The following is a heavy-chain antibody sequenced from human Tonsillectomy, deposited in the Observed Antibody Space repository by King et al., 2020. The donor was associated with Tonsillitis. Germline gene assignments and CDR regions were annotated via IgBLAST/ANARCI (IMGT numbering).Heavy chain of an antibody. CDR1: GFTFSNYS. CDR2: ISSSRRFI. CDR3: ARELYSDDILTGYLLTLYYYGVDV. J-gene: IGHJ6*02. V-gene: IGHV3-21*01. D-gene: IGHD3-9*01. Sequence: VQLVESGGGLVKPGGSLRLSCAASGFTFSNYSMNWVRQAPGKGLEWVSFISSSRRFIYYADSVKGRFTISRDNAKNSLYLQMNSLRAEDTAVYYCARELYSDDILTGYLLTLYYYGVDVWGQGTTVTVSS.